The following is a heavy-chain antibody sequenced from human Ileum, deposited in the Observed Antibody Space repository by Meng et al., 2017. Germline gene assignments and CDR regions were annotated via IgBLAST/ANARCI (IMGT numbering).Heavy chain of an antibody. J-gene: IGHJ4*02. V-gene: IGHV4-39*01. CDR1: GGSISSRTSY. CDR3: ARHGAFRSHLDD. Sequence: QLQLQESGPGLWKPLETLSLTCSASGGSISSRTSYWGWIRQPPGMGLEWIVSFFYGGTTYYNPSLESRVTTSVDTSKSQFSLNLKSVSAADTAVYFCARHGAFRSHLDDWGQGTLVTVSS. D-gene: IGHD3-3*02. CDR2: FFYGGTT.